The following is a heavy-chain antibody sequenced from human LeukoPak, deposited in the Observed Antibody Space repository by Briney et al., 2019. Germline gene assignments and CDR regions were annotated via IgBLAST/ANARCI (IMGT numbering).Heavy chain of an antibody. CDR1: GGTFSSYA. CDR2: IIPIFGTA. Sequence: ASVKVSCKASGGTFSSYAISWVRQAPGQGLEWMGGIIPIFGTANYAQKFQGRVTITADESTSTAYMELSSLRSEDTAVYYCARDGAPLQYYYGMDVWGQGTTVTVSS. J-gene: IGHJ6*02. CDR3: ARDGAPLQYYYGMDV. D-gene: IGHD5-24*01. V-gene: IGHV1-69*13.